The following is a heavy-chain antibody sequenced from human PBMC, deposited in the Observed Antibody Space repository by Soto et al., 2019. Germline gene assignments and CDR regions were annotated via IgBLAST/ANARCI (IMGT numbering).Heavy chain of an antibody. CDR3: ARGHYRYAMDV. CDR1: GGSISTGGYC. V-gene: IGHV4-30-2*01. J-gene: IGHJ6*02. Sequence: PSETLSLTCDVSGGSISTGGYCWNWIRQPPGKGLEWVGYIYHSGSTYDNPSLKSRVTMSVNRSKNQFSLNLTSVTAADTAVYFCARGHYRYAMDVWGQGTTVTVSS. CDR2: IYHSGST.